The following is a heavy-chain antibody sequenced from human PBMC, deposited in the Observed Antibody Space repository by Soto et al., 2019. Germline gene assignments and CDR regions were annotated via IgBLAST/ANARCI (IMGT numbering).Heavy chain of an antibody. CDR3: AASQPRHSGSYVDY. CDR2: IVVGSGNT. D-gene: IGHD1-26*01. Sequence: SVKVSCKASGFTFTTSAVQWVRQARGQRLEWIGWIVVGSGNTNNAQKFQERVTITRDMSTSTAYMELSSQRSEDTAVYYCAASQPRHSGSYVDYWGQGTLVTVSS. CDR1: GFTFTTSA. J-gene: IGHJ4*02. V-gene: IGHV1-58*01.